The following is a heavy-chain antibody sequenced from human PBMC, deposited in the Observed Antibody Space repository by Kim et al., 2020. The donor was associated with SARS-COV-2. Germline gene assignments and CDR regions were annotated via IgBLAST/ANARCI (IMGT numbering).Heavy chain of an antibody. CDR1: GYTFTGYY. V-gene: IGHV1-2*02. D-gene: IGHD3-3*01. J-gene: IGHJ6*02. Sequence: ASVKVSCKASGYTFTGYYMHWVRQAPGQGLEWMGWINPNSGGTNYAQKFQGRVTMTRDTSISTAYMELSRLRSDDTAVYYCARVRITIFGVVIMTPPYGMDVWGQGTTVTVSS. CDR2: INPNSGGT. CDR3: ARVRITIFGVVIMTPPYGMDV.